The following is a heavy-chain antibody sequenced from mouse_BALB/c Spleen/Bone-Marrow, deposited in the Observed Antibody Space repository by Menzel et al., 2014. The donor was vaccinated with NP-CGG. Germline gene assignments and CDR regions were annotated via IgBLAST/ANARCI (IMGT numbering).Heavy chain of an antibody. CDR1: GFDFSRFW. CDR3: ARFHYYGYMAY. J-gene: IGHJ4*01. D-gene: IGHD1-2*01. V-gene: IGHV4-1*02. Sequence: EVKLVESGGGLVQPGGSLKLSCAASGFDFSRFWMTWVRQAPGKGLEWIGEINPGSSTINYTPSLKDKFIISRDNAKNSLYLQMGKVRSEDTALYYCARFHYYGYMAYWGQGASVTVSS. CDR2: INPGSSTI.